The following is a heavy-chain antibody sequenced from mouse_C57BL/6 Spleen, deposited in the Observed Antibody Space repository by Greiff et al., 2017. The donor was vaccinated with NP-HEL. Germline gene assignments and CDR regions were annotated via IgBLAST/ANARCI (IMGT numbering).Heavy chain of an antibody. CDR1: GFSLTSYA. Sequence: QVQLKESGPGLVAPSQSLSITCTVSGFSLTSYAISWVRQPPGTGLEWLGDIWTGGGTNYNSALKSRLSIRKDNSKSKVFLKMNSLQTDDTARYYCARNRNTRYYDYDERVLDYWGQGTTLTVSS. CDR3: ARNRNTRYYDYDERVLDY. D-gene: IGHD2-4*01. V-gene: IGHV2-9-1*01. CDR2: IWTGGGT. J-gene: IGHJ2*01.